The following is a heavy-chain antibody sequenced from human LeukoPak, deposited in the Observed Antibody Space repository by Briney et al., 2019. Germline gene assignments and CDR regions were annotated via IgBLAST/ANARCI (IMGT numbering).Heavy chain of an antibody. CDR3: ARGLHDRSWYGAH. D-gene: IGHD6-13*01. CDR2: LPPDGSYQ. CDR1: GFTFSDYT. J-gene: IGHJ4*02. Sequence: GGSLRLSCAASGFTFSDYTMQWLRQAPGNGLEGGVLLPPDGSYQYYAYSLKGRFTISRDNFKNALYLQMNSLRLEDTAVYYCARGLHDRSWYGAHWGQGTLLSVSS. V-gene: IGHV3-30*04.